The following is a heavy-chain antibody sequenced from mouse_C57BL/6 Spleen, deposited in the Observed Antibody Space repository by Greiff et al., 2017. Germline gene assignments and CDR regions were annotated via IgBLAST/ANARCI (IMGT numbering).Heavy chain of an antibody. D-gene: IGHD1-1*01. Sequence: LVKPGASVKMSCKASGYTFTDYNMHWVKQSHGKSLEWIGYINPNNGGTSYNQKFKGKATLTVNKSSSTAYMELRSLTSEDSAVYYCALLYYAMDYWGQGTSVTVAS. CDR2: INPNNGGT. CDR3: ALLYYAMDY. J-gene: IGHJ4*01. CDR1: GYTFTDYN. V-gene: IGHV1-22*01.